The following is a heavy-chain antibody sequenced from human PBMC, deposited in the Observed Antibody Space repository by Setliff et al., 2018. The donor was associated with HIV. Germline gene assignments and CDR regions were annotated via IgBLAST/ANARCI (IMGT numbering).Heavy chain of an antibody. J-gene: IGHJ5*02. Sequence: PSETLSLTCTVSGGSITPHYWSWIRQPPGKGLERIGLIYYSGSTNYSPSLKSRVTISVDSSKNQFSLKLTSVTAADAAIYYCARQFPPYHSGAHYSDLWSQGTLVTVSS. CDR3: ARQFPPYHSGAHYSDL. CDR1: GGSITPHY. V-gene: IGHV4-59*11. D-gene: IGHD6-25*01. CDR2: IYYSGST.